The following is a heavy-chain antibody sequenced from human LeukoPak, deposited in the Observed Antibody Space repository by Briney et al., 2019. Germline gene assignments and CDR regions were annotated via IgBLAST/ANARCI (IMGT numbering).Heavy chain of an antibody. D-gene: IGHD3-16*01. CDR1: GDSVSSNSVT. CDR3: ARKLTQYDCFDP. V-gene: IGHV6-1*01. Sequence: SQTLSLTCAISGDSVSSNSVTWNWIRQSPSRGLEWLGRTYYRSTWYNDYAVSVRGRITVNPDTSKNQFSLHLNSVTPEDTAVYFFARKLTQYDCFDPWGQGILVTVSS. CDR2: TYYRSTWYN. J-gene: IGHJ5*01.